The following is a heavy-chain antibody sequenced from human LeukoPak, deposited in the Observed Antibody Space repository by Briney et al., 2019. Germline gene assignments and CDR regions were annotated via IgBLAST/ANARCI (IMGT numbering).Heavy chain of an antibody. V-gene: IGHV4-59*08. CDR1: GVSISSYY. Sequence: PSETLSLTCTVSGVSISSYYWSWLRQPPGKGLEWVGYIYYSGSTNYNPSLKIRVTIPVDTSKIQFSLNLSSVTAADTAVYHCARSYYDSSGYHFDYWGQGTLVTVSS. D-gene: IGHD3-22*01. CDR2: IYYSGST. J-gene: IGHJ4*02. CDR3: ARSYYDSSGYHFDY.